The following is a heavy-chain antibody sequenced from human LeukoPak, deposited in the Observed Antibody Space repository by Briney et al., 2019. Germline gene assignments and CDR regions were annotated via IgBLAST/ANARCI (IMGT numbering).Heavy chain of an antibody. V-gene: IGHV1-69*13. CDR1: GYTFTSYG. J-gene: IGHJ4*02. Sequence: ASVKVSCKASGYTFTSYGISWVRQAPGQGLEWMGGIIPIFGTANYAQKFQDRVTITAVESMSTVYMELSSLRSEDTAAYYCARGWLAETTVVTPYNYWGQGTLVTVSS. D-gene: IGHD4-23*01. CDR2: IIPIFGTA. CDR3: ARGWLAETTVVTPYNY.